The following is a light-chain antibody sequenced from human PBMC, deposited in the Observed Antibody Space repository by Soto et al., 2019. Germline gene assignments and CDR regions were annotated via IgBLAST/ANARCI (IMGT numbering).Light chain of an antibody. CDR3: SSYTTSGTLV. CDR1: RSDVGSYNY. CDR2: DVS. J-gene: IGLJ1*01. V-gene: IGLV2-14*03. Sequence: QSALTQPASVSGSPGQSIIISCTGTRSDVGSYNYVSWYQHHPGKAPKFMIYDVSNRPSGVSNRFSGSKSGNTASLTISGLQAEDEADYYCSSYTTSGTLVFGSGTKVTVL.